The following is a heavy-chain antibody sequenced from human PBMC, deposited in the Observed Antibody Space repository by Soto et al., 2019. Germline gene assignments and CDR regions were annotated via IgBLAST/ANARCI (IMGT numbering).Heavy chain of an antibody. D-gene: IGHD5-12*01. CDR2: ISYDGSRK. CDR3: AKDIHPGRDTYHYGADY. Sequence: QVQLVESGGGVVQPGTSLTLSCSASGFIFSNYGIHWVRQAPGKGLEWVSIISYDGSRKHYIDSVKGRFTISRDNSENTLDLQMNRLGAEDTAVYYCAKDIHPGRDTYHYGADYWGQGTLVAVSS. J-gene: IGHJ4*02. V-gene: IGHV3-30*18. CDR1: GFIFSNYG.